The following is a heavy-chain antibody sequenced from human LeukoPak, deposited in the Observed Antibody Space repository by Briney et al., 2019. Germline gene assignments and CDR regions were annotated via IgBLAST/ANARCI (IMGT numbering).Heavy chain of an antibody. J-gene: IGHJ4*02. D-gene: IGHD6-19*01. CDR1: GFTFSTYS. V-gene: IGHV3-21*01. CDR3: AGSLRGGGWYMY. Sequence: SGGSLRLSCAASGFTFSTYSMKWGRQAPGKGVEGVSFISSSRSSIYYSDSEKGRFTVSRDNAKNSLYLQMNSLRDEDPAVYYCAGSLRGGGWYMYWGQGTLVTVSS. CDR2: ISSSRSSI.